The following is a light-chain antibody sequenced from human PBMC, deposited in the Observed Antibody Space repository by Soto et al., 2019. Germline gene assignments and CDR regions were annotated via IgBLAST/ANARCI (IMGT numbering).Light chain of an antibody. J-gene: IGKJ5*01. V-gene: IGKV3-11*01. CDR3: QQRSNWPPIT. Sequence: VLTRSPTTLSLSPGERATLSCRACQSVSSYLAWYQQKPGQAPRLLIYDASNRATGIPARFSGSGSGTDFTLTISSLEPEDFAVYYCQQRSNWPPITFGQGTRLE. CDR1: QSVSSY. CDR2: DAS.